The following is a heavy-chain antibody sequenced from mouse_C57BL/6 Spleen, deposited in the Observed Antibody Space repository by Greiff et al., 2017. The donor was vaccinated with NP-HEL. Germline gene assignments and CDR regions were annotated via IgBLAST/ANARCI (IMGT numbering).Heavy chain of an antibody. CDR2: IDPSDSYT. CDR3: ATYGNYWYFDV. V-gene: IGHV1-69*01. D-gene: IGHD2-1*01. J-gene: IGHJ1*03. CDR1: GCTFTSYW. Sequence: QVQLQQPGAELVMPGASVKLSCKASGCTFTSYWMHWVKQRPGQGLEWIGEIDPSDSYTNYNQKFKGKSTLTVDKSSSTAYMQLSSLTSEDSAVYYCATYGNYWYFDVWGTGTTVTVSS.